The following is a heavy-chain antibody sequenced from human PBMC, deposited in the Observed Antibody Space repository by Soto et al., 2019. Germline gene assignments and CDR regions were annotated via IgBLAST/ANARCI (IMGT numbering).Heavy chain of an antibody. CDR2: INPSGGST. CDR3: ARPVTSPDHLDI. CDR1: GYTFTSYY. Sequence: ASVKVSCKASGYTFTSYYMHWVRQAPGQGLEWMGIINPSGGSTSYAQKFQDRLTLATDTSTSTAYMELRSLRSDDTALYYCARPVTSPDHLDIWGQGTMVTVSS. D-gene: IGHD4-4*01. J-gene: IGHJ3*02. V-gene: IGHV1-46*01.